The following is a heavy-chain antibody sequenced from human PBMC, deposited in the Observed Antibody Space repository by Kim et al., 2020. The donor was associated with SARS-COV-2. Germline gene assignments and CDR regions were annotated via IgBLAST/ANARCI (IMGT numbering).Heavy chain of an antibody. V-gene: IGHV4-38-2*02. CDR2: IYHSGRT. CDR3: AREYSNWYVPDYFDY. Sequence: SETLSLTCSVSGYSISSGYYWGWIRQSPGKGLEWIGTIYHSGRTDYNPPLKSRVTISVDTSKNQFSLKLSSVTAADTAVYYCAREYSNWYVPDYFDYWGQGTLVTVSS. CDR1: GYSISSGYY. J-gene: IGHJ4*02. D-gene: IGHD6-13*01.